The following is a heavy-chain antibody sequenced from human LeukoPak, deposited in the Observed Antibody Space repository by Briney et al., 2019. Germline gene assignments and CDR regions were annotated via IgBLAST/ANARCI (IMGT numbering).Heavy chain of an antibody. D-gene: IGHD4-17*01. V-gene: IGHV3-7*01. CDR1: GFTFSSYW. CDR3: ARHVGTTTLVIYGDDDAFDI. J-gene: IGHJ3*02. CDR2: IKQDGSEK. Sequence: GGSLRLSCAASGFTFSSYWMSWVRQAPGKGLEWVANIKQDGSEKYYVDSVKGRFTISRDNAKNSLYLQMNSLRAEDTAVYYCARHVGTTTLVIYGDDDAFDIWGQGTMVTVSS.